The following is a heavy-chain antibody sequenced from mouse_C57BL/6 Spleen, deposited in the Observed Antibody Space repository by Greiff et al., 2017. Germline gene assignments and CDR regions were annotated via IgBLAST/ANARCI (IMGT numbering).Heavy chain of an antibody. V-gene: IGHV14-2*01. CDR1: GFNIKDYY. J-gene: IGHJ3*01. Sequence: VQLQQSGAELVKPGASVKLSCTASGFNIKDYYLHWVKQRTEQGLEWIGRIDPEDGETKSAPKFQGKATITADTSSNTAYLQLSSLTSEDTAVYYCAKPYYDYDGGFAYWGQGTLVTVSA. CDR2: IDPEDGET. CDR3: AKPYYDYDGGFAY. D-gene: IGHD2-4*01.